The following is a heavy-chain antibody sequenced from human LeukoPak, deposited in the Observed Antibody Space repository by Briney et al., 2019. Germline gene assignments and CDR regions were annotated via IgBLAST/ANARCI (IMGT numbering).Heavy chain of an antibody. CDR1: GGSISSSSYY. CDR3: ARDCNYGDYGWFDP. Sequence: SETLSLTCTVSGGSISSSSYYWGWIRQPPGKGLEWIGSIYYSGSTNYNPSLKSRVTISVDTSKNQFSLKLSSVTAADTAVYYCARDCNYGDYGWFDPWGQGTLVTVSS. J-gene: IGHJ5*02. D-gene: IGHD4-17*01. CDR2: IYYSGST. V-gene: IGHV4-39*07.